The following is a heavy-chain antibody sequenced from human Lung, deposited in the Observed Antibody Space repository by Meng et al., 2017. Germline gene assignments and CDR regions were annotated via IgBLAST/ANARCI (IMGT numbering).Heavy chain of an antibody. V-gene: IGHV3-21*01. J-gene: IGHJ6*02. CDR1: GFSVSSYS. CDR3: ARARALVWEADGGMDV. CDR2: INSGGSS. D-gene: IGHD3-16*01. Sequence: GESLKISCAASGFSVSSYSMSWVRQAPGKGLDWVSSINSGGSSHADSVKGRFTISRDNAKSSLYLHMNSLRDDDTAVYYCARARALVWEADGGMDVWGQGTTVTVSS.